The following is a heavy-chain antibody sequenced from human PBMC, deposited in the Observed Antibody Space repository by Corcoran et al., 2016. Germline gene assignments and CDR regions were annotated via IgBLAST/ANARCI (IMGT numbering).Heavy chain of an antibody. D-gene: IGHD3-10*01. J-gene: IGHJ5*02. Sequence: QIQLVQSGAEVKTPGASVKVSCKASGYTFTNYGIYWVRQAPGQGLEWMGWISGNNGNTKYAQKIQGRVTMTTDTSTITAYMELRSLRSDDTAVYYCARGDPAGMNCFDPWGQGTLVTVSS. CDR2: ISGNNGNT. V-gene: IGHV1-18*01. CDR3: ARGDPAGMNCFDP. CDR1: GYTFTNYG.